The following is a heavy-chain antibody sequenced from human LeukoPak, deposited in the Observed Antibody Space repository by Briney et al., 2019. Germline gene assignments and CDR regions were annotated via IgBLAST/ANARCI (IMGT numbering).Heavy chain of an antibody. CDR2: INPSGGST. D-gene: IGHD5-24*01. V-gene: IGHV1-46*01. CDR3: TRDGGYNTLPFDY. CDR1: GYTFTSYY. J-gene: IGHJ4*02. Sequence: ASVKVSCKASGYTFTSYYMHWVRQAPGQGLEWMGIINPSGGSTGYAQKFQGRVTMTRDTSTSTVYMELRSLRSDDTAVYYCTRDGGYNTLPFDYWGQGTLVTVSS.